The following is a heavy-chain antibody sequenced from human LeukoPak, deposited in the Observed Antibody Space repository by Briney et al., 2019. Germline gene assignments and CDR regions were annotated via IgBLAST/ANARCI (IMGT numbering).Heavy chain of an antibody. CDR1: GGSFSGYY. D-gene: IGHD3-22*01. CDR2: INHSGST. Sequence: SETLSLTCAVYGGSFSGYYWSWIRQPPGKGLEWIGEINHSGSTNYNPSLKSRVTISVDTSKNQFSLKLSSVTAADTAVYYCARRYYDSSGRFSYYFDYWGQGTLVTVSS. CDR3: ARRYYDSSGRFSYYFDY. J-gene: IGHJ4*02. V-gene: IGHV4-34*01.